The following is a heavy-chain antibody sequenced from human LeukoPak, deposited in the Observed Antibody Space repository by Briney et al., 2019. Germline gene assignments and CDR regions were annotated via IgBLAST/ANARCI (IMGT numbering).Heavy chain of an antibody. CDR3: ARAYSSGLDY. J-gene: IGHJ4*02. D-gene: IGHD6-19*01. Sequence: GGSLRLSCAASGFTFSSYGMHWVRQAPGKGLEWVAFIRYDGSNKYYADSVKGRFTISRDNAKNSLYLQMNSLRAEDTAVYYCARAYSSGLDYWGQGTLVTVSS. CDR1: GFTFSSYG. CDR2: IRYDGSNK. V-gene: IGHV3-30*02.